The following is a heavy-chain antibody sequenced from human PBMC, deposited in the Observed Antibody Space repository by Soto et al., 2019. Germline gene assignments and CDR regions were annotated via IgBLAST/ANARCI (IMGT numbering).Heavy chain of an antibody. D-gene: IGHD2-2*01. J-gene: IGHJ5*02. CDR2: IYRSGST. Sequence: KASETLSLTCVVSGASISSSDWWSWVRQPPGKGLEWIGEIYRSGSTNYNLSLKSRVTISVDKSKNQFSLKLSSVTAADTAIYYCVRLTEYYCSNTTCSSFWFDPWGQGTLVTVSS. CDR1: GASISSSDW. V-gene: IGHV4-4*02. CDR3: VRLTEYYCSNTTCSSFWFDP.